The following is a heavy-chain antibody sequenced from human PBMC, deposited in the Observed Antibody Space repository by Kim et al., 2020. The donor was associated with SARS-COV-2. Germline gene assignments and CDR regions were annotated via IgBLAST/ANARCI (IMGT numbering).Heavy chain of an antibody. CDR3: ARDSVRHFDY. CDR2: YN. V-gene: IGHV6-1*01. D-gene: IGHD6-6*01. J-gene: IGHJ4*02. Sequence: YNEYAVSGKSRKTNNPDTSKNQFSLQLNSVTPEDTAVYYCARDSVRHFDYWGQGTLVTVSS.